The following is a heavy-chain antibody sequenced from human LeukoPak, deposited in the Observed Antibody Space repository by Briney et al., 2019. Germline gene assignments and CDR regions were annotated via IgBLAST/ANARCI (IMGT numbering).Heavy chain of an antibody. CDR2: ISSSSSYI. D-gene: IGHD6-13*01. J-gene: IGHJ5*02. CDR1: GFTFSSYS. V-gene: IGHV3-21*01. Sequence: GGSLRLSCAASGFTFSSYSMNWVRQAPGKGLEWVSSISSSSSYIYYADSVKGRFTISRDNAKNSLYLQMNSLRAEDTAVYYCARDIAAAGSWFDPWGQGTLVTASS. CDR3: ARDIAAAGSWFDP.